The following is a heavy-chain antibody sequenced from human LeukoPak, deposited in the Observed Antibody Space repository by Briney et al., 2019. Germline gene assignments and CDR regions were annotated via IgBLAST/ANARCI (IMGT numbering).Heavy chain of an antibody. V-gene: IGHV1-69*13. CDR1: GGTFSSYA. CDR2: IIPIFGTA. Sequence: SVKVSCKASGGTFSSYAISWVRQASGQGLEWMGGIIPIFGTANYAQKFQGRVTITADESTSTAYMELSSLRSEDTAVYYCARTSRGGYSGYDPNFDYWGQGTLVTVSS. CDR3: ARTSRGGYSGYDPNFDY. D-gene: IGHD5-12*01. J-gene: IGHJ4*02.